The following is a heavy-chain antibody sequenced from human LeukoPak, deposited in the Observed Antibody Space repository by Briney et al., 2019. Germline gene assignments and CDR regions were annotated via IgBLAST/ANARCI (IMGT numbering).Heavy chain of an antibody. J-gene: IGHJ4*02. D-gene: IGHD6-13*01. CDR2: IYYSGST. V-gene: IGHV4-39*01. CDR1: GGSNSSSSYY. Sequence: SETLSLTCTVSGGSNSSSSYYWRWIRQPPGKGLEWIGSIYYSGSTYYNPSLKGRVTISVDTSKNQFSLKLSSVTAADTAVYYCARLRIAAAGTSVRFDYWGQGTLVTVSS. CDR3: ARLRIAAAGTSVRFDY.